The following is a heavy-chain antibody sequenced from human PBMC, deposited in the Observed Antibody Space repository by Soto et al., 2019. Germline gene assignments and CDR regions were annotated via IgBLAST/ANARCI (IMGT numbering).Heavy chain of an antibody. Sequence: PGGSLRLSCAVSGFTFSTYSMNWVRQAPGKGLEWISYINSESSGTRYADSVKGRFTISRDSARDSLYLQMNSLRADDTAVYYCVRSAPWDSWGPGTLVTVSS. J-gene: IGHJ1*01. D-gene: IGHD1-26*01. CDR3: VRSAPWDS. CDR2: INSESSGT. CDR1: GFTFSTYS. V-gene: IGHV3-48*01.